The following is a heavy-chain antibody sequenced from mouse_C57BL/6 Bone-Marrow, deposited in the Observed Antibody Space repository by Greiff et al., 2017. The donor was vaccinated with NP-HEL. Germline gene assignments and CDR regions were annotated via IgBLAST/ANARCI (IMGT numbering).Heavy chain of an antibody. CDR2: FHPYNDDT. CDR1: GYTFTTYP. Sequence: QVQLQQSGAELVKPGASVKMSCKASGYTFTTYPIEWMKQNHGKSLEWIGNFHPYNDDTKYNEKFKGKATLTVEKSSSTVYLELSRLTSDDSAVYYCARASYGNYDDPAWFAYWGQGTLVTVSA. V-gene: IGHV1-47*01. D-gene: IGHD2-1*01. CDR3: ARASYGNYDDPAWFAY. J-gene: IGHJ3*01.